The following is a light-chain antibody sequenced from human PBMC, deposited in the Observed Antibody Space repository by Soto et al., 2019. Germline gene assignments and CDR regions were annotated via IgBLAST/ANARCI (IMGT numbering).Light chain of an antibody. CDR3: QHYFSWPYT. Sequence: EIVMTQSPATLSVSPGERATLSCRATQSVSSNLAWYQQKPGQAPRLLIYGASTRATGIPARFTGSGSGTEFTLTISNLQSEDFVVYHCQHYFSWPYTFGQGTKVDIK. V-gene: IGKV3-15*01. CDR2: GAS. CDR1: QSVSSN. J-gene: IGKJ2*01.